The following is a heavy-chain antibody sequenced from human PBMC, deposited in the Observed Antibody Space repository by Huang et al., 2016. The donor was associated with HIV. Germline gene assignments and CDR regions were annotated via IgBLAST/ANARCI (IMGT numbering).Heavy chain of an antibody. Sequence: QVQLVQSGPEVKKPGASVKVSCKASGYTFSFYGISGVRQAPGQGPEWMRSVSGYSGFTETSQKVQGRVTMTTDTSTGTAYMDLRSLTADDTAVYYCARVPSDLYSDYWGQGTLVTVSS. V-gene: IGHV1-18*01. CDR2: VSGYSGFT. CDR1: GYTFSFYG. CDR3: ARVPSDLYSDY. D-gene: IGHD2-21*01. J-gene: IGHJ4*02.